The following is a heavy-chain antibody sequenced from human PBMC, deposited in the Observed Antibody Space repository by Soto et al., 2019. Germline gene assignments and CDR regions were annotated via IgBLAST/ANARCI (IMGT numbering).Heavy chain of an antibody. V-gene: IGHV3-21*01. CDR1: GFTFSIYT. CDR2: ISQTGSII. J-gene: IGHJ6*02. D-gene: IGHD6-6*01. Sequence: GGSLRLSCAASGFTFSIYTMNWVRQAPGKGLEWVSSISQTGSIIFYADSVKGRFTISRDNAKNSLFLQMNSLRAEDTAVYYCARCLFEYSSSSRYGMDVWGQGTTVTVSS. CDR3: ARCLFEYSSSSRYGMDV.